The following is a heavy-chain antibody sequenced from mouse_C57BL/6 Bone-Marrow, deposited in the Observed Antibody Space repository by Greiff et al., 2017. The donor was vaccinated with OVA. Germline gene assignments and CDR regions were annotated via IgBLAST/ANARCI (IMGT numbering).Heavy chain of an antibody. D-gene: IGHD2-5*01. V-gene: IGHV3-1*01. Sequence: EVQLQESGPGMVKPSQSLSLTCTVTGYSITSGYDWHWIRHFPGNKLEWMGYISYSGSTNYNPSLKSRISITHDTSKNHFFLKLNSVTTEDTATYYCARDSNYVWFAYWGQGTLVTVSA. CDR1: GYSITSGYD. CDR3: ARDSNYVWFAY. J-gene: IGHJ3*01. CDR2: ISYSGST.